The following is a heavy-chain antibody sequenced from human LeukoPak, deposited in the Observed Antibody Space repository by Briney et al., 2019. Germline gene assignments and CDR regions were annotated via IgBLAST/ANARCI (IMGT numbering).Heavy chain of an antibody. CDR3: AKVGAYGDYARHDY. D-gene: IGHD4-17*01. CDR1: GYSIRSGSY. J-gene: IGHJ4*02. CDR2: MFHSGDT. Sequence: SETLSLTCDVSGYSIRSGSYWGWIRQPPGKGLEWIGCMFHSGDTYHNPSLKSRVTLSADASKNQFSLKRTSVTAADTAVYYCAKVGAYGDYARHDYWGQGTLVTVSS. V-gene: IGHV4-38-2*01.